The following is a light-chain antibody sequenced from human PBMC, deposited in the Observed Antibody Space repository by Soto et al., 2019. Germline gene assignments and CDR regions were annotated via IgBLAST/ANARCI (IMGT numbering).Light chain of an antibody. CDR3: GSWDSRLSVVV. V-gene: IGLV1-51*01. J-gene: IGLJ3*02. CDR1: NSNIGNKY. CDR2: DNY. Sequence: QSVLMQPPSLSAAPGQKVTISCSGSNSNIGNKYVSWYQLLPGAAPKLLIYDNYKRPSGIPDRFSGSQSGTSATLGITGLQTGDEADYYCGSWDSRLSVVVFGGGTKLTVL.